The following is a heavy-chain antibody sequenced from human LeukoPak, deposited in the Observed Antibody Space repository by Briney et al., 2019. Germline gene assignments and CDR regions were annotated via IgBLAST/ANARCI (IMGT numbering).Heavy chain of an antibody. V-gene: IGHV4-61*02. Sequence: YPSQTLSLTCTVSGGSISSGSYYWSWIRQPAGKGLEWIGRIYTSGSTNYNPSLKSRVTISVDTSKNQFSLKLSSVTAADTAVYYCARHKKNYLLDYWGQGTLVTVSS. J-gene: IGHJ4*02. CDR1: GGSISSGSYY. CDR3: ARHKKNYLLDY. CDR2: IYTSGST. D-gene: IGHD1-7*01.